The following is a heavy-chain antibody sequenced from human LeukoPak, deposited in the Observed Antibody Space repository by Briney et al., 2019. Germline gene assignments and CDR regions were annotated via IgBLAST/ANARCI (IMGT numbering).Heavy chain of an antibody. J-gene: IGHJ6*04. V-gene: IGHV1-69*10. D-gene: IGHD2-15*01. Sequence: SVKVSCKASGGTFSSYAISWVRQAPGQGLEWMGGIIPILGTANYAQKFQGRVTITADKSTSTAYMELSSLRSEDTAVYYCARPYCSGGSCSPGYYGMDVWGKGTTVTVSS. CDR1: GGTFSSYA. CDR2: IIPILGTA. CDR3: ARPYCSGGSCSPGYYGMDV.